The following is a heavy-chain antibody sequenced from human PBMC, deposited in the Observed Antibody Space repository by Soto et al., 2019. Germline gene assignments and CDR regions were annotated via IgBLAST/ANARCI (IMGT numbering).Heavy chain of an antibody. CDR2: IYSGGST. J-gene: IGHJ5*02. D-gene: IGHD5-12*01. CDR3: CSGYDWGWFDP. V-gene: IGHV3-66*01. Sequence: GGSLRLSCAASGFTVSSNYMSWVRQAPGKGLEWVSVIYSGGSTYYADSVKGRFTISRDNSKNTLYLQMNSLRAEDTAVYYCCSGYDWGWFDPWGQGTLVTVSS. CDR1: GFTVSSNY.